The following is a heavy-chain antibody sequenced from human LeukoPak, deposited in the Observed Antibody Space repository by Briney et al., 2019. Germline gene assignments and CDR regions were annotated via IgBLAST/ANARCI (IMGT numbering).Heavy chain of an antibody. Sequence: SETLSLTCAVYGGSFSDYFWGWIRQPPGKGLEWIWEINHSGRTCYNPSLKSRVTISVDTSKNQFSLNLSSVTAADTAVYYCARDVVVVPAAIHYGMDVWGQGTTVTVSS. CDR2: INHSGRT. CDR1: GGSFSDYF. CDR3: ARDVVVVPAAIHYGMDV. J-gene: IGHJ6*02. V-gene: IGHV4-34*01. D-gene: IGHD2-2*01.